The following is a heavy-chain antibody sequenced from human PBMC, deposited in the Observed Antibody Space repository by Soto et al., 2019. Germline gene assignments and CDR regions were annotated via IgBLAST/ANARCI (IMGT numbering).Heavy chain of an antibody. D-gene: IGHD2-2*01. V-gene: IGHV1-18*01. J-gene: IGHJ4*02. Sequence: ASVKVSCKASGYTFTSYGISWVRQAPGQGLEWMGWISAYNGNTNYAQKLQGRVTMTTDTSTSTAYMELRSLRSDDTAVYYCARDIVVVPAAIAPYPFDYWGQGTLVTVS. CDR2: ISAYNGNT. CDR1: GYTFTSYG. CDR3: ARDIVVVPAAIAPYPFDY.